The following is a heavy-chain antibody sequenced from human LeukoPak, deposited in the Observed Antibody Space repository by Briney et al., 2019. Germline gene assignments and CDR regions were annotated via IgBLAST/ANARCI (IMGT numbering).Heavy chain of an antibody. CDR2: IYYSGST. D-gene: IGHD1-26*01. CDR3: ARSAVGSLIDY. J-gene: IGHJ4*02. Sequence: MASETLSLTCTVSGGSISSYYWSWIRQPPGKGLEWIGYIYYSGSTNYNPSLKSRVTISVDTSKNQFSLKLSSVTAADTAVYYCARSAVGSLIDYWGQGTLVTVSS. V-gene: IGHV4-59*01. CDR1: GGSISSYY.